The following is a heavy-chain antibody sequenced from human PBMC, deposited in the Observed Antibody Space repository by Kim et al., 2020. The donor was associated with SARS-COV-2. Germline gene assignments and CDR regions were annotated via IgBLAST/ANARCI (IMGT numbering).Heavy chain of an antibody. D-gene: IGHD2-2*01. CDR3: AVTHPQGYCSCTSCYAFAY. V-gene: IGHV1-69*13. Sequence: SVKVSCKASGGTFSSYAISWVRQAPGQGLEWMGGIIPIFGTANYAQKFQGRVTITADESTSTAYMELSSLRSEDTAVYYCAVTHPQGYCSCTSCYAFAYSGQPTLVTVSS. CDR2: IIPIFGTA. CDR1: GGTFSSYA. J-gene: IGHJ4*02.